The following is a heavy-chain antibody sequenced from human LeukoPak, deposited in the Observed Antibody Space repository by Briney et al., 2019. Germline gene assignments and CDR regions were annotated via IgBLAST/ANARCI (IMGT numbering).Heavy chain of an antibody. CDR1: GASIRSYY. CDR3: ANYAGGLRY. J-gene: IGHJ1*01. V-gene: IGHV4-59*08. D-gene: IGHD4-23*01. CDR2: IYYIGRT. Sequence: SETLSLTCTVSGASIRSYYWTWIRQPPGKGLEWIGYIYYIGRTNYNSSLKSRVTISLDTSKNQFSLKLNSVTAADTAVYYCANYAGGLRYWGQGTLVTVSS.